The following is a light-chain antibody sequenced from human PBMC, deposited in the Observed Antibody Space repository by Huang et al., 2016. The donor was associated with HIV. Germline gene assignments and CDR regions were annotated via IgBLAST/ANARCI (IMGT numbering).Light chain of an antibody. J-gene: IGKJ1*01. CDR3: QQYSDWPRT. CDR1: QSVSSN. CDR2: GAF. Sequence: ETVMTQSPATLSVSPGERATLSCRASQSVSSNLAWYQQQPGQAPRLLIYGAFTRATGIPARFSGSGSGTEFTLTISSLQSEDIAVYYCQQYSDWPRTFGQGTKVEMK. V-gene: IGKV3-15*01.